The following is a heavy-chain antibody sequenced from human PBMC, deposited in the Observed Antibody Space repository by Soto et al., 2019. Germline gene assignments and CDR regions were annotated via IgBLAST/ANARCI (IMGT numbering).Heavy chain of an antibody. J-gene: IGHJ6*02. CDR1: GGSISSGGYY. D-gene: IGHD7-27*01. CDR2: IYYSGST. Sequence: NPSETLSLTCTVSGGSISSGGYYWSWIRQHPGKGLEWIGYIYYSGSTYYNPSLKSRVTISVDTSKNQFSLNLSSVTAADTAVYFCAREWGLLPYYVMNVWGHGTAVTVSS. CDR3: AREWGLLPYYVMNV. V-gene: IGHV4-31*03.